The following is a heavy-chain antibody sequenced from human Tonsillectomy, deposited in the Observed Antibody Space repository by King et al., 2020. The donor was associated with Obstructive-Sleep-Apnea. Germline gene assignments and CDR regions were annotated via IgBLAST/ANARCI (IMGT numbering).Heavy chain of an antibody. V-gene: IGHV3-7*03. CDR3: AGVRGSYSCDY. D-gene: IGHD1-26*01. CDR2: IKQDGSEK. J-gene: IGHJ4*02. CDR1: GFTFSSYW. Sequence: VQLVESGGGLVQPGGSLRLSCAASGFTFSSYWMSWVRQAPGKGLEWVANIKQDGSEKYYVDSVKGRLTISRDNAKNSLYLQMNSLRAEDTAVYYCAGVRGSYSCDYWGQGTLVTVSS.